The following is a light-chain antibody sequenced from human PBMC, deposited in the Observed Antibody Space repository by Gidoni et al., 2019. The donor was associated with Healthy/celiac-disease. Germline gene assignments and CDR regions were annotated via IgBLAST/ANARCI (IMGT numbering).Light chain of an antibody. J-gene: IGKJ1*01. Sequence: EIVFTQSPATLSLSPGERATLSCRASQSVSSYLAWYQQKPGQAPRLLIYDASNRATGIPARFSGSGSGTDFTLTISSLEPEDFAVYYGQQRSNWLTWTFGQGTKVEIK. CDR1: QSVSSY. V-gene: IGKV3-11*01. CDR2: DAS. CDR3: QQRSNWLTWT.